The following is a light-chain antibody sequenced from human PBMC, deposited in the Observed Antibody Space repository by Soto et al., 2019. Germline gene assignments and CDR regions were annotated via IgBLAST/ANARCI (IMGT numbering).Light chain of an antibody. Sequence: SFLTLPPSASVAPVQDGSVCWAGRGSNVWISSVYWYQQLSGAAPTLLIYRNSRRPGGVPDRISASKSATSASLTISGLRSEDEADYYCAVWDDNPETLSGASSLFGGGTKVTVL. CDR1: GSNVWISS. CDR3: AVWDDNPETLSGASSL. J-gene: IGLJ3*02. CDR2: RNS. V-gene: IGLV1-47*02.